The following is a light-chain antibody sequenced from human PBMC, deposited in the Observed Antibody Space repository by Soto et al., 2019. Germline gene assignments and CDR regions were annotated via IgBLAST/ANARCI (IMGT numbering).Light chain of an antibody. J-gene: IGKJ1*01. CDR2: DAS. Sequence: EIVLTQSPATLSLSPGERATLSCRASQSVNSYLAWYQQKPGQAPRLLIYDASNRATGIPARFSGSGSGTDFSLTISSLEPADFVVYYCQQRSNWPPWTFGQGTKVEIK. V-gene: IGKV3-11*01. CDR1: QSVNSY. CDR3: QQRSNWPPWT.